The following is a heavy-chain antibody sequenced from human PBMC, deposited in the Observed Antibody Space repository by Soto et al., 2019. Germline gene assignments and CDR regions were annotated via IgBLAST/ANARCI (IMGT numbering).Heavy chain of an antibody. D-gene: IGHD3-9*01. V-gene: IGHV3-11*01. CDR2: ISSSGSTI. CDR1: GFTFSDYY. J-gene: IGHJ6*02. Sequence: GGSLRLSCAASGFTFSDYYMSWIRQAPGKGLEWVSYISSSGSTIYYADSVKGRFTISRDNAKNPLYLQMNSLRAEDTAVYYCARGLVNIYYYYYGMDVWGQGTTVTVSS. CDR3: ARGLVNIYYYYYGMDV.